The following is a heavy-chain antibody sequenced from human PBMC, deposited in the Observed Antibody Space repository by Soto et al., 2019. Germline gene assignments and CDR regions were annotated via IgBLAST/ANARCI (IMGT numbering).Heavy chain of an antibody. J-gene: IGHJ4*02. D-gene: IGHD6-19*01. CDR1: GFTFSSYG. CDR3: AKVYSSGWYSDY. Sequence: GGSPRLSCAASGFTFSSYGMHWVRQAPGKGLEWVAVISYDGSNKYYADSVKGRFTISRDNSKNTLYLQMNSLRAEDTAVYYWAKVYSSGWYSDYWGQGTLVTVS. V-gene: IGHV3-30*18. CDR2: ISYDGSNK.